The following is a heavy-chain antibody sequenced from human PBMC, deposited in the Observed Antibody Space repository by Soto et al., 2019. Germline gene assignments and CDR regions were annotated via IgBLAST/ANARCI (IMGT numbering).Heavy chain of an antibody. V-gene: IGHV1-69*12. CDR3: CMVRGVTRYYFDY. CDR1: GGTFSSYA. CDR2: IIPISGTA. J-gene: IGHJ4*02. Sequence: QVQLVQSGAEVKKPGSSVKVSCKPSGGTFSSYAISWVRQAPGQGLEWMGGIIPISGTANYAQKFQGRVTITADESTSTAYMELSSLRAEDTAVYYCCMVRGVTRYYFDYWGQGTLVTVSS. D-gene: IGHD3-10*01.